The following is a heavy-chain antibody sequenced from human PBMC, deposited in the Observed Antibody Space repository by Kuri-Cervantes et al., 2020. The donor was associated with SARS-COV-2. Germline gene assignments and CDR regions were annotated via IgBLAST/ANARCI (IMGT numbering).Heavy chain of an antibody. CDR3: ARDLPAYCTNGVCYSEYFQH. J-gene: IGHJ1*01. D-gene: IGHD2-8*01. CDR2: INSDGSST. Sequence: GGSLRLSCAASGFTFSSYWMHWVRQAPGKGLVWVSRINSDGSSTSYADSVKGRFTISRDNAKNTLYLQMNSLRAEDTAVYYCARDLPAYCTNGVCYSEYFQHWGQGTPVTVSS. CDR1: GFTFSSYW. V-gene: IGHV3-74*01.